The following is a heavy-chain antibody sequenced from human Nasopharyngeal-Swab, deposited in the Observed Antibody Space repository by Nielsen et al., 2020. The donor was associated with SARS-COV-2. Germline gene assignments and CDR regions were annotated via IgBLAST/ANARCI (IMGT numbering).Heavy chain of an antibody. V-gene: IGHV7-4-1*02. CDR2: INTNTGNP. J-gene: IGHJ4*02. CDR1: GETFTSYA. CDR3: ARSIVGATTRFDY. D-gene: IGHD1-26*01. Sequence: ASVKDSCKASGETFTSYAIKWVRQAPGQGLEWMGWINTNTGNPTYAQGFTGRFVFSLDTSVSTAYLQISSLKAEDTAVYYCARSIVGATTRFDYWGQGTLVTVSS.